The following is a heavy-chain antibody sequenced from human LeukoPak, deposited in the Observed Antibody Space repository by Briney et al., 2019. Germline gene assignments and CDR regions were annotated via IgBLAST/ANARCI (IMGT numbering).Heavy chain of an antibody. CDR1: GYTFTNYA. D-gene: IGHD4-17*01. CDR2: INTNTGNP. V-gene: IGHV7-4-1*02. Sequence: ASVKVSCKASGYTFTNYAMNWVRQAPGQGLEWMGWINTNTGNPTYAQGFTGRFVFSLDTSVTTAYLQISSLKAEDTAVYYCARDRVYGDYYALGIVDYWGQGTLVTVSS. CDR3: ARDRVYGDYYALGIVDY. J-gene: IGHJ4*02.